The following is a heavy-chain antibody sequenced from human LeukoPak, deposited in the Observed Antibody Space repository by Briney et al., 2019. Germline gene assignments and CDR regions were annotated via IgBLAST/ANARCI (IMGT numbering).Heavy chain of an antibody. CDR1: GITLSNYG. CDR3: AKRGVVIRVNLVGLQKEAYYFDS. J-gene: IGHJ4*02. CDR2: ISDSGGRT. D-gene: IGHD3-10*01. Sequence: GGSLRLSCAVSGITLSNYGMSWVRQAPGKGLEWVAGISDSGGRTNYADSVKGRFTISRDNPKNTLYLQMNSLRAEDTAVYFCAKRGVVIRVNLVGLQKEAYYFDSWGQGALVTVSS. V-gene: IGHV3-23*01.